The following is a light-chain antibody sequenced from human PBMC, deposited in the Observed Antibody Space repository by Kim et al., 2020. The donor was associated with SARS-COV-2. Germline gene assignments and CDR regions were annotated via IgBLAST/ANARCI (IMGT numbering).Light chain of an antibody. CDR2: TAS. CDR1: QSVSSSH. CDR3: QQYDSSSYT. V-gene: IGKV3-20*01. Sequence: IVLTQSPGTLSLSPGERATLSCRASQSVSSSHLAWYQQKPGQAPRLLIYTASIRAAGVADRFTGSGSGTDFTLTISRLEPEDFAVYYCQQYDSSSYTFGQVTKLEIK. J-gene: IGKJ2*01.